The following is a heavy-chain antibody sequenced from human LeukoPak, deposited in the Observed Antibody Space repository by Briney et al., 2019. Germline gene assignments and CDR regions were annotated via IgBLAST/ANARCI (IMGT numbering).Heavy chain of an antibody. V-gene: IGHV3-73*01. J-gene: IGHJ6*02. CDR2: IRSKANNYAT. Sequence: GGSLRLSCAASGLTFSGSAMHWVRQASGKGLEWVGRIRSKANNYATAYAASVKGRFTISRDDSKNTAYLQMNSLKTEDTAVYYCTRHQASYYYGMDVWGQGTTVTVSS. CDR1: GLTFSGSA. CDR3: TRHQASYYYGMDV.